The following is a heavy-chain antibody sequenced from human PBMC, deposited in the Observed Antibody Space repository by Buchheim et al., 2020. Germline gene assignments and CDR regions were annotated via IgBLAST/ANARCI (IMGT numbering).Heavy chain of an antibody. J-gene: IGHJ4*02. Sequence: VQLLESGGGLVQPGGSLRLSCAASGFTFRNYSMSWIRQAPGKGPEWFSAIRDSGGDTYLADSVKGRFTISRDNSMNTLYLQKNSMSAEDTAVYYCEKGDSGYRPYYFDFWGQGTL. D-gene: IGHD5-12*01. CDR1: GFTFRNYS. CDR2: IRDSGGDT. V-gene: IGHV3-23*01. CDR3: EKGDSGYRPYYFDF.